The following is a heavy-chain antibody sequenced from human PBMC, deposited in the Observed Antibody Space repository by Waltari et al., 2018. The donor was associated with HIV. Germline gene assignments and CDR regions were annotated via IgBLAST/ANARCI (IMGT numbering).Heavy chain of an antibody. D-gene: IGHD3-9*01. Sequence: QLQLQESGPGLVKPSETLSLTCTVSGGSISSSSYYWGWIRQPPGKGLEWIGSIYYSGSTYYNPSLKSRVTISVDTSKNQFSLKLSSVTAADTAVYYCARHVGLSYYDIAEVAFDIWGQGTMVTVSS. CDR3: ARHVGLSYYDIAEVAFDI. J-gene: IGHJ3*02. V-gene: IGHV4-39*01. CDR1: GGSISSSSYY. CDR2: IYYSGST.